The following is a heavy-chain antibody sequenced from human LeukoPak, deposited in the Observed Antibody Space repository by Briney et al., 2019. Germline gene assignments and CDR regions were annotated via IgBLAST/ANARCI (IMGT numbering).Heavy chain of an antibody. J-gene: IGHJ4*02. D-gene: IGHD2-15*01. CDR2: INPNSGGT. V-gene: IGHV1-2*02. CDR3: ARLGYCSGGSCYSRLGIVY. CDR1: GYTFTGYY. Sequence: VASVKVSCKASGYTFTGYYMHWVRQAPGQGLEWMGWINPNSGGTNYAQKFQGRVTMTRDTSISTAYMELSRLRSDDTAVYYCARLGYCSGGSCYSRLGIVYWGQGTLVTVSS.